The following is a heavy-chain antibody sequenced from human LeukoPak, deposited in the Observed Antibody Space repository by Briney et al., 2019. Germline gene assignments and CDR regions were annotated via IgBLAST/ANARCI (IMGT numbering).Heavy chain of an antibody. Sequence: PGGSLRLSCAASGFTFSSYSMNWVRQAPGKGLEWVSSISSSSSYIYYADSVKGRFTISRDNAKNSLYLQMNSLRAEDSAVYYCATSGTTAMGPNWFDPWGQGTLVTVSS. V-gene: IGHV3-21*04. J-gene: IGHJ5*02. CDR1: GFTFSSYS. CDR2: ISSSSSYI. CDR3: ATSGTTAMGPNWFDP. D-gene: IGHD1-7*01.